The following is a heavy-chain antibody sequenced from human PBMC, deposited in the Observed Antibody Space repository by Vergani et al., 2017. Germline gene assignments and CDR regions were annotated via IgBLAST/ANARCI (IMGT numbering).Heavy chain of an antibody. J-gene: IGHJ4*02. V-gene: IGHV3-30*18. CDR3: ANTAPAAIAPFDY. CDR1: GFTVSSYG. D-gene: IGHD2-2*02. CDR2: ISYDGSIK. Sequence: VQLVESGGGLVQPGGSLRLSCAASGFTVSSYGMHWVRQAPGKGLEWVADISYDGSIKYYADSVKGRFTISRDNSKNTLYLQMNSLRAEDTAVYYCANTAPAAIAPFDYWGQGTLVTVSS.